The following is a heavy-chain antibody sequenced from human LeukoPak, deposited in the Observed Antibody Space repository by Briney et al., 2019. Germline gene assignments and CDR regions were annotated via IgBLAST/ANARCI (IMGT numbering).Heavy chain of an antibody. CDR2: ISGSGGST. CDR3: AKLPYYYDSSSARNY. Sequence: GGSLRLSCAASGFTFSSYAMSWVRQAPGKGLEWVSAISGSGGSTYYADSVKGRFTISRDNSKNTLYLQMNSLRAEDTAVYYCAKLPYYYDSSSARNYWGQGTLVTVSS. J-gene: IGHJ4*02. D-gene: IGHD3-22*01. CDR1: GFTFSSYA. V-gene: IGHV3-23*01.